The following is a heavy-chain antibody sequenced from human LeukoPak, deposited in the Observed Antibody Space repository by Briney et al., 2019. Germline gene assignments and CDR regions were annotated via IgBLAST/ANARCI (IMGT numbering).Heavy chain of an antibody. V-gene: IGHV4-4*07. CDR3: ARLPYDFWSGYYVRPSNYYYMGV. Sequence: SETLSLTCTVSGGSISSYYWSWIRQPAGKGLEWIGRIYTSGSTNYNPSLKSRVTMSVDTSKNQFSLKLSSVTAADTAVYYCARLPYDFWSGYYVRPSNYYYMGVWGKGTTVTVSS. J-gene: IGHJ6*03. CDR1: GGSISSYY. CDR2: IYTSGST. D-gene: IGHD3-3*01.